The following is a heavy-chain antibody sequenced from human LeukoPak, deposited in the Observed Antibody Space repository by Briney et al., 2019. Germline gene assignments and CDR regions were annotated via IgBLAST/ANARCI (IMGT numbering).Heavy chain of an antibody. Sequence: GGSLRLSCAASGFTFSSYWMHWVRQAPGKGLVWVSRINSDGSSTSYADSVKGRFTISRDNAKNTPYPQMNSLRAEDTAVYYCAHYSSSWYGDYFDYWGQGTLVTVSS. CDR2: INSDGSST. CDR1: GFTFSSYW. CDR3: AHYSSSWYGDYFDY. V-gene: IGHV3-74*01. J-gene: IGHJ4*02. D-gene: IGHD6-13*01.